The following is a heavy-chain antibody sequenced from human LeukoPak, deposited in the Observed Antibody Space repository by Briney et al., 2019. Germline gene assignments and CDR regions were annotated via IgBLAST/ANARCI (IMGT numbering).Heavy chain of an antibody. CDR2: INHSGST. D-gene: IGHD4-23*01. V-gene: IGHV4-34*01. J-gene: IGHJ5*02. CDR1: GGSFSGYY. CDR3: ARGYGGSGFKWFDP. Sequence: SETLSLTCAVYGGSFSGYYWSWIRQPPGKGLEWIGEINHSGSTNYNPSLKSRVTISVDTSKNQFSLKLSSVTAADTAVYYCARGYGGSGFKWFDPWGQGTLVTVSS.